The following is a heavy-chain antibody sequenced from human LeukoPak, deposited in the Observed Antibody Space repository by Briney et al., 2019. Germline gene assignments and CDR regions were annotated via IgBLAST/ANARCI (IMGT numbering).Heavy chain of an antibody. D-gene: IGHD5-24*01. Sequence: GGSLRLSCAASGFTFSTYSMNWVRQAPGKGLEWVSSITSSSDSTYYADSVKGRFTISRGNVKNSLYLQMNSLRVEDTAVYYCATGSRDGYNFVYWGQGTLVTVSS. CDR1: GFTFSTYS. CDR3: ATGSRDGYNFVY. CDR2: ITSSSDST. V-gene: IGHV3-21*01. J-gene: IGHJ4*02.